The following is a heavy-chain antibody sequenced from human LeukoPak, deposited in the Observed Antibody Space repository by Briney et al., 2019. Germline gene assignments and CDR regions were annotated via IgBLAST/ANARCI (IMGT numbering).Heavy chain of an antibody. J-gene: IGHJ5*02. CDR2: MNPNSGNT. CDR1: GYTFTGYY. CDR3: ARDYGSGSYYNAWRFDP. V-gene: IGHV1-8*02. D-gene: IGHD3-10*01. Sequence: GASVKVSCKASGYTFTGYYMHWVRQATGQGLEWMGWMNPNSGNTGYAQKFQGRVTMTRNTSISTAYMELSSLRSEDTAVYYCARDYGSGSYYNAWRFDPWGQGTLVTVSS.